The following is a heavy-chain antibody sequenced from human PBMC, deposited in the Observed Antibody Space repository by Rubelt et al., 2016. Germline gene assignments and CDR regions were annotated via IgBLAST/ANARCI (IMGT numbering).Heavy chain of an antibody. D-gene: IGHD3/OR15-3a*01. CDR2: ISGSGGST. Sequence: EVQLLESGGGLVQPGGSLRLSCAASGFTFSSYAMSWVRQAPGKGLEWVSAISGSGGSTYYADSVKGRFSISRDNSKNTLYLQMNSLRAEDTAVYYCAKGTGPRRGGTDYWGQGTLGTVSS. CDR3: AKGTGPRRGGTDY. V-gene: IGHV3-23*01. CDR1: GFTFSSYA. J-gene: IGHJ4*02.